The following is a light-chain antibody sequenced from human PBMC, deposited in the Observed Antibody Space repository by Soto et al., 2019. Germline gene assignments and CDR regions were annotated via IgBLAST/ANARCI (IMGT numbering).Light chain of an antibody. CDR2: GTS. CDR1: QSVSSS. Sequence: EIVMTQSPATLSVSPGERATLSCRASQSVSSSLAWYQQKPGQAPSLLIYGTSTRATGIPARFSGSGSGTEFTLTISSLQSEDFAVYYCQQYHNWFTFGQGTKLEIK. CDR3: QQYHNWFT. J-gene: IGKJ2*01. V-gene: IGKV3-15*01.